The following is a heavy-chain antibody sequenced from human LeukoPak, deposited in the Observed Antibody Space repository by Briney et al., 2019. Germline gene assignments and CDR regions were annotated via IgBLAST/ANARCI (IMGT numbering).Heavy chain of an antibody. Sequence: SETLSLTCSVSGGSTNSYYWSWIRQSGGKGLEWIGRIYSSGSTVYNPSLNSRLTMSIDTSKNQFYLPLKSVTATDTAVYYCARVKASSTSWTFDQWGQGALVTVSS. CDR1: GGSTNSYY. CDR3: ARVKASSTSWTFDQ. J-gene: IGHJ4*02. CDR2: IYSSGST. D-gene: IGHD2-2*01. V-gene: IGHV4-4*07.